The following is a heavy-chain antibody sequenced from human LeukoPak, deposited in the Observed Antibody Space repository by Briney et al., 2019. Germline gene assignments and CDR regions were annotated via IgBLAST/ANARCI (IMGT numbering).Heavy chain of an antibody. J-gene: IGHJ4*02. CDR2: INPNSGGT. CDR3: ARHDGVYDYVWGSYRPYYFDY. Sequence: ASVKVSCKASGYTFTGYYMHWVRQAPGQGLEWMGWINPNSGGTNYAQKFQGRVTMTRDTSISTAYLQWSSLKASDTAMYYCARHDGVYDYVWGSYRPYYFDYWGQGTLVTVSS. V-gene: IGHV1-2*02. CDR1: GYTFTGYY. D-gene: IGHD3-16*02.